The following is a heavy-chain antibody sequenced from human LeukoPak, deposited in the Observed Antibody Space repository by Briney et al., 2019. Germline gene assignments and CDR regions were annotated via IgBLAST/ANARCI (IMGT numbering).Heavy chain of an antibody. CDR2: IYYNGST. V-gene: IGHV4-59*01. Sequence: PSETLSLTCSVSGGSISTYYWSWIQQPPGKGLEWMGYIYYNGSTNYNPSLKSRVTISVDTSKNQFSLKVTSVTAADTAVYYCARDNSMVRGVYDAFDIWGQGTMVTVSS. CDR3: ARDNSMVRGVYDAFDI. CDR1: GGSISTYY. J-gene: IGHJ3*02. D-gene: IGHD3-10*01.